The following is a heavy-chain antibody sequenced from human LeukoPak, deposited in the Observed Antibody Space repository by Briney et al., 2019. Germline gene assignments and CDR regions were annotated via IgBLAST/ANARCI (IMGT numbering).Heavy chain of an antibody. CDR3: GRSVYCSSPYCSYDY. Sequence: GGSLRLSCAASGFTFSSYWMHWVRQAPGKGLVWVSRISSEGSSISYADSVKGRFTISRDNAKNTLYLQMNSLRAEDTAVYYCGRSVYCSSPYCSYDYWGQGTLVTVSS. D-gene: IGHD2-2*01. J-gene: IGHJ4*02. CDR2: ISSEGSSI. CDR1: GFTFSSYW. V-gene: IGHV3-74*01.